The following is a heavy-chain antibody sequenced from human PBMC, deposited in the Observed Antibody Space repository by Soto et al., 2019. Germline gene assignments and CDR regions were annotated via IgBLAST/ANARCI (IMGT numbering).Heavy chain of an antibody. CDR1: GCTFTSCG. Sequence: QVQLVKSGAEVKKPGASVKDSCMASGCTFTSCGISWVRQAPGQGLEWMGWISAYNGNTNYAQKLQGRVTMTTDTSTSTAYMELRSLRSDDTAVYYCAVGSALLWDVWGKGTTVAVSS. J-gene: IGHJ6*04. CDR2: ISAYNGNT. D-gene: IGHD2-15*01. V-gene: IGHV1-18*01. CDR3: AVGSALLWDV.